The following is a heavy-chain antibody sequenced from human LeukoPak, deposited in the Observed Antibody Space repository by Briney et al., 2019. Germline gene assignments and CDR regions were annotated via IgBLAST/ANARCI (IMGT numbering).Heavy chain of an antibody. CDR3: ARELRYFDWLKGYFDY. CDR2: INHSGST. D-gene: IGHD3-9*01. Sequence: SETLSLTCAVYGGSFSGYYWSWIRQPPGKGLEWIGEINHSGSTNYNPSLKSRVTISVDTSKNQFSLKLSSVTAADTAVYYCARELRYFDWLKGYFDYWGQRTLVTVSS. V-gene: IGHV4-34*01. J-gene: IGHJ4*02. CDR1: GGSFSGYY.